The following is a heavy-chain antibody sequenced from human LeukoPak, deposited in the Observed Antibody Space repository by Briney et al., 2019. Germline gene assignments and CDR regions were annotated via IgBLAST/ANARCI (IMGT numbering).Heavy chain of an antibody. CDR3: ARGRGGYFDY. Sequence: SETLSLTCTVSGGSIGSSSYYWGWIRQPPGKGLEWIGSIYYSGSTYYNPSLKSRVTISVDTSKNQFSLKLSSVTAADTAVYYCARGRGGYFDYWGQGTLVTVSS. J-gene: IGHJ4*02. V-gene: IGHV4-39*07. D-gene: IGHD3-16*01. CDR2: IYYSGST. CDR1: GGSIGSSSYY.